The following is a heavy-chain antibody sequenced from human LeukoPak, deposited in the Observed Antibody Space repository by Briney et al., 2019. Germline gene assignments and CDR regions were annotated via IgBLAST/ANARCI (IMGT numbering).Heavy chain of an antibody. V-gene: IGHV3-72*01. Sequence: GGSLRLSCAASGFTFSDHDVNWVRQTPGRGLEWVGRSRCRPQSYSAEYAASVKGRFTISRDDSKNSLYLQMNSLKTEDTAVYYCARGPPHMTAFARSVLDSWGQGTLVIVSS. D-gene: IGHD2-21*01. CDR1: GFTFSDHD. CDR2: SRCRPQSYSA. J-gene: IGHJ4*02. CDR3: ARGPPHMTAFARSVLDS.